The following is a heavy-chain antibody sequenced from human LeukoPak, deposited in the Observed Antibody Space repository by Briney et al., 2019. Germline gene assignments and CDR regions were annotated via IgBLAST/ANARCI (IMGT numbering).Heavy chain of an antibody. V-gene: IGHV3-7*01. D-gene: IGHD4-11*01. CDR1: GFTFSSYW. Sequence: GGSLRLSCAASGFTFSSYWMSWVRQAPGKGLEWVANIKQDGSEKYYVDSVKGRFTISRDNAKNSLYLQMNSLRAEDTAVYYCARETNTVDYYYMDVWGKGTTVTVSS. J-gene: IGHJ6*03. CDR3: ARETNTVDYYYMDV. CDR2: IKQDGSEK.